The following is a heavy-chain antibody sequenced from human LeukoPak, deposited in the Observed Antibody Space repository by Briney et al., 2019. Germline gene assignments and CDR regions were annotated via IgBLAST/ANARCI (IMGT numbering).Heavy chain of an antibody. Sequence: SETLSLTSTVSGGSISSSSYYWGWIRQPPGKGLEWIGSIYYSGSTYYNPSLKSRVTISVDTSKNQFSLKLSSVTAADTAVYYCARGNEVIVATIAATYYFDYWGQGTLVTVSS. CDR3: ARGNEVIVATIAATYYFDY. D-gene: IGHD5-12*01. J-gene: IGHJ4*02. CDR1: GGSISSSSYY. V-gene: IGHV4-39*07. CDR2: IYYSGST.